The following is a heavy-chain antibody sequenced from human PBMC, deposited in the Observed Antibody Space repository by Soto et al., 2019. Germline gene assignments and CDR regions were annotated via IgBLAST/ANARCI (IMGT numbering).Heavy chain of an antibody. J-gene: IGHJ4*02. Sequence: QVQLMESGGGVVQPGASLRLSYATSGFTFSGYSMHWFRRAPGKGLEWVAVTSSDGGTKFYADSVKGRFTVSRDNSKNTLYLQMNSLRPEDTAVYYCAREVVLTEWYFDNWGQGILVTVSS. D-gene: IGHD2-21*01. CDR3: AREVVLTEWYFDN. CDR2: TSSDGGTK. CDR1: GFTFSGYS. V-gene: IGHV3-30-3*01.